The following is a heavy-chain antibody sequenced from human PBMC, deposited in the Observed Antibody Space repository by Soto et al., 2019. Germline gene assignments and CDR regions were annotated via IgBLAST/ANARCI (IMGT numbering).Heavy chain of an antibody. J-gene: IGHJ3*02. Sequence: GGFRTLYCAACGFSISGSSLHWVSQASGKGLEWVGRIRSKANSYATAYAASVKGRFTISRDDSKNTAYLQMNSLKTEDTAVYYCTRLAPRATYYDILTGYTDAFDIWGQGTMVTVS. CDR1: GFSISGSS. CDR2: IRSKANSYAT. CDR3: TRLAPRATYYDILTGYTDAFDI. D-gene: IGHD3-9*01. V-gene: IGHV3-73*01.